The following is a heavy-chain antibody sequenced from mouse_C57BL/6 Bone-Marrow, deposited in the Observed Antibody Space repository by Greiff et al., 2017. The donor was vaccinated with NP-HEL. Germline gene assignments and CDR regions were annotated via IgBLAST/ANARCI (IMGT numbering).Heavy chain of an antibody. CDR2: IYPGSGST. J-gene: IGHJ2*01. Sequence: QVQLQQPGAELVKPGASVKMSCKASGYTFTSYWITWVKQRPGQGLEWIGDIYPGSGSTNYNEKFKSKATLTVDTSSSTAYMQLSSLTSEDSAVYYCARWSNSYYYGSYYFDYWGQGTTLTVSS. V-gene: IGHV1-55*01. CDR1: GYTFTSYW. D-gene: IGHD1-1*01. CDR3: ARWSNSYYYGSYYFDY.